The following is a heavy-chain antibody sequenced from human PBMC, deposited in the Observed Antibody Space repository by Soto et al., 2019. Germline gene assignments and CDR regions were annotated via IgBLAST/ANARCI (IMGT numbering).Heavy chain of an antibody. J-gene: IGHJ4*02. CDR1: GGTFSTYA. V-gene: IGHV1-69*05. D-gene: IGHD5-18*01. CDR3: ASGIQLWLRRINNGYSG. Sequence: QVQLVQSGAEVKKPESSVKVSCKAPGGTFSTYAISWVRQAPGQGLEWMGGIIPMFGTANYAQRFQDGVTFTXXESTNTVYMELSSLRSEDTAVYFCASGIQLWLRRINNGYSGWGQGTLVTVSS. CDR2: IIPMFGTA.